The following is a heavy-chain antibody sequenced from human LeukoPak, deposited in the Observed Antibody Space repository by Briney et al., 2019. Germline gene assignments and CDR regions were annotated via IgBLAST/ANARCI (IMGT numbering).Heavy chain of an antibody. CDR1: GGSVSSGSYY. J-gene: IGHJ5*02. V-gene: IGHV4-61*01. CDR2: IYYSGST. CDR3: AREPTRYCSGGSCYDWFDP. D-gene: IGHD2-15*01. Sequence: PSETLSLTCTVSGGSVSSGSYYWSWIRQPPGKGLEWIGYIYYSGSTNYNPSLKSRVTISVDTSKNQFSLKLSSVAAADTAVYYCAREPTRYCSGGSCYDWFDPWGQGTLVTVSS.